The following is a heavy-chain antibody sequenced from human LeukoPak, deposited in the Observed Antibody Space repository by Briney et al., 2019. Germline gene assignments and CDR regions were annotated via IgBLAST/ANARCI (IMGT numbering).Heavy chain of an antibody. V-gene: IGHV1-2*02. J-gene: IGHJ6*03. CDR3: ARGDIAAAVYYMHV. D-gene: IGHD6-13*01. CDR2: INPNSGGT. CDR1: GYTFTGYY. Sequence: AASVKVSCKASGYTFTGYYMHWVRQAPGQGLEWMGWINPNSGGTNYAQKFQGRVTMTRDTSISTAYMELSRLRSDDTAVYYCARGDIAAAVYYMHVWGKGTTVTVSS.